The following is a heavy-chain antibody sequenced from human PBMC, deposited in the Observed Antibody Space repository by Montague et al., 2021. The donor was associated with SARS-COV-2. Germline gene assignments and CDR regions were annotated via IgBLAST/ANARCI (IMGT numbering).Heavy chain of an antibody. CDR1: GSSVRSDYY. V-gene: IGHV4-38-2*02. CDR2: SSHKGIT. D-gene: IGHD3-9*01. J-gene: IGHJ3*02. Sequence: SETRSLTCTVSGSSVRSDYYWAWNRQSPGKGLEWIGSSSHKGITDYNPSLRSRVTLSVDTSKNQISLKLTSVAAADTAVYYCARYSPLGFESPDTFDIWGRGTMVTVSS. CDR3: ARYSPLGFESPDTFDI.